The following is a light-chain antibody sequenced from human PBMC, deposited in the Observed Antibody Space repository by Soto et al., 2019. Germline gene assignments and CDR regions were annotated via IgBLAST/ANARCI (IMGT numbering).Light chain of an antibody. Sequence: EIVLTQSPGTLSLSPGERATLSCRASQSVSSSYLAWYQQKHGQAPRLLIYGASSRATGIPDRFSGSGSGTEFTLTISRLEPEDFAVYYCQQYGSSISEITFGQGTRLEIK. V-gene: IGKV3-20*01. J-gene: IGKJ5*01. CDR1: QSVSSSY. CDR2: GAS. CDR3: QQYGSSISEIT.